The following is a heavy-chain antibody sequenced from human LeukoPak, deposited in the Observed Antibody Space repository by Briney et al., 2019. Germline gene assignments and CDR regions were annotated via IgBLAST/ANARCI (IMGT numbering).Heavy chain of an antibody. CDR3: ARDIPGGASFLDQ. J-gene: IGHJ5*02. CDR2: IHESGSYQ. V-gene: IGHV3-7*01. D-gene: IGHD5-18*01. CDR1: GFTFNNYW. Sequence: GGSLRLSCAASGFTFNNYWMTWVRQAPGKGLEWVARIHESGSYQNYVDSVKGRFTVSRDNTKSALYLQTSNLRAEDTAVYYCARDIPGGASFLDQWGQGTLVTVSS.